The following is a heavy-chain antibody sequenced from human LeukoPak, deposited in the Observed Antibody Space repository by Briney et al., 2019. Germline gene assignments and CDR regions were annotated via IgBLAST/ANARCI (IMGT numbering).Heavy chain of an antibody. J-gene: IGHJ4*02. V-gene: IGHV1-69*13. CDR1: GGTFSSYV. Sequence: SVKVSCKASGGTFSSYVITWVRQAPGQGLEWMGRIIPIFGTANFAQKFQGRVTITADESTSTAYMELSSLRAEDTAVYYCAREYCSSPSCYFDYWGQGTLVTVSS. CDR3: AREYCSSPSCYFDY. CDR2: IIPIFGTA. D-gene: IGHD2-2*01.